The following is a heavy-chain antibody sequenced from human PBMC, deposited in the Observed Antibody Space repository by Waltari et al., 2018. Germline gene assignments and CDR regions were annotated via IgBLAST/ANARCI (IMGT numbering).Heavy chain of an antibody. D-gene: IGHD2-2*01. Sequence: QVQLQESGQGLVKPSGTLSLTCAVSGDSIIGNYWWSWVRQSPEKGLEWIGQVHHSGKTHYNPSLQRRVAISLDKPKNHFSLNLNSVTAADTAIYYCAGDRAIGLFFDYWGRGTLVTVSS. CDR3: AGDRAIGLFFDY. CDR1: GDSIIGNYW. V-gene: IGHV4-4*02. CDR2: VHHSGKT. J-gene: IGHJ4*02.